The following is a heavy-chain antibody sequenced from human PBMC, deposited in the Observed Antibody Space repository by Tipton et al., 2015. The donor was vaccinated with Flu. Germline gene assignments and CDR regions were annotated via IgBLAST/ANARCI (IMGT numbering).Heavy chain of an antibody. CDR1: GGSISSYY. Sequence: LRLSCTVSGGSISSYYWSWIRQPPGKGLEWIGYIYYSGSTNYNPSLKGRVTISVDTSKNQFSLKLSSVTAADTAVYYCARDLGSSGPFDYWGQGTLVTVSS. J-gene: IGHJ4*02. D-gene: IGHD6-13*01. CDR2: IYYSGST. CDR3: ARDLGSSGPFDY. V-gene: IGHV4-59*01.